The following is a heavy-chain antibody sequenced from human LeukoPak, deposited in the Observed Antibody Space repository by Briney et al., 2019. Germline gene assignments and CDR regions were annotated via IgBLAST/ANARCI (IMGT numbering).Heavy chain of an antibody. J-gene: IGHJ4*02. CDR1: GYTFTSYG. V-gene: IGHV1-18*01. CDR2: ISAYNGNT. Sequence: ASVKVSCKASGYTFTSYGISWVRQAPGQGLEWMGWISAYNGNTNYAQKLQGRVTMTTDTSTSTAYMELRSLRSDDTAVYYCAKAMVATGVGYFDYWGQGTLVTVSS. CDR3: AKAMVATGVGYFDY. D-gene: IGHD5-12*01.